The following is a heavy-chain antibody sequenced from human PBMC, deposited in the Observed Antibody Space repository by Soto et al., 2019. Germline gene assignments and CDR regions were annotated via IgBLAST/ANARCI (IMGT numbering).Heavy chain of an antibody. CDR1: GFTFGSYA. V-gene: IGHV3-23*01. Sequence: PGGSLRLSCTASGFTFGSYAMHWVRQTPEKGLEWVSGISGSGTNSYFAESMKGRFTVSRDNSKNTFYLEMTGLRGDDTAVYYCAKGRSSAPDYYFDYWGQGTLVTV. D-gene: IGHD3-10*01. J-gene: IGHJ4*02. CDR2: ISGSGTNS. CDR3: AKGRSSAPDYYFDY.